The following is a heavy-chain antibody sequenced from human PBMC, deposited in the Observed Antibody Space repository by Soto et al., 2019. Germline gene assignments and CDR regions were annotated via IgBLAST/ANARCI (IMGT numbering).Heavy chain of an antibody. CDR3: ARGLSTGGALVGAVDG. D-gene: IGHD2-8*02. Sequence: SKTLARTCTVSGGSVISPNSYWGWIRRAPGKGLEWLGNIYYSRSTYYIPSLESRLTISADTSKNQFSLRLTSVTAADTAVYYCARGLSTGGALVGAVDGRGRGTKGT. CDR2: IYYSRST. CDR1: GGSVISPNSY. J-gene: IGHJ6*02. V-gene: IGHV4-39*01.